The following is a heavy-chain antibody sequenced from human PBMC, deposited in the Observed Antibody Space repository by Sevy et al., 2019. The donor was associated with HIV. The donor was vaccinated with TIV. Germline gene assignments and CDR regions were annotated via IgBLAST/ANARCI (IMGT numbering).Heavy chain of an antibody. CDR3: ARNRDYYDSSGFSY. V-gene: IGHV3-21*06. CDR1: GFTFNYFN. D-gene: IGHD3-22*01. J-gene: IGHJ4*02. CDR2: ISSGSSYI. Sequence: GSLRLSCAASGFTFNYFNMNWVRQAPGNGLEWVSSISSGSSYIKYADSVQGRFTISRDNAKSSLYLQMNSLSAEDTAVYYCARNRDYYDSSGFSYWGQRTLVTVSS.